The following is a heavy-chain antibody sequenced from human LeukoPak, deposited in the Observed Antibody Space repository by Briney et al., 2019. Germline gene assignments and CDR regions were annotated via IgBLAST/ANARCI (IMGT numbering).Heavy chain of an antibody. V-gene: IGHV4-39*07. J-gene: IGHJ5*02. Sequence: PSETLSLTCTVSGDSLRTTTYYWNWIRQPPGKGLEWIGGLYHSGTIYYNPSLKSRVTISADKSKNHFSLKLTSVTAADTAVYYCARNRELAALDPWGQGTLVIVSS. CDR1: GDSLRTTTYY. D-gene: IGHD1-26*01. CDR3: ARNRELAALDP. CDR2: LYHSGTI.